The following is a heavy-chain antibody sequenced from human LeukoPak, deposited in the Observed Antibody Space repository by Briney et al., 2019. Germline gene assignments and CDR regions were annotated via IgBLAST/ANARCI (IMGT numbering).Heavy chain of an antibody. D-gene: IGHD4-17*01. CDR1: GGTFSSYA. J-gene: IGHJ6*02. CDR2: IIPIFGTA. CDR3: ASRYSDEYQSYYYYYYGMDV. Sequence: SVKVSCKASGGTFSSYAISWVRQAPGQGLEWMGGIIPIFGTANYAQKFQGRVTITADESTSTAYMELSSLRSEDTAVYYCASRYSDEYQSYYYYYYGMDVWGQGTTVTVSS. V-gene: IGHV1-69*13.